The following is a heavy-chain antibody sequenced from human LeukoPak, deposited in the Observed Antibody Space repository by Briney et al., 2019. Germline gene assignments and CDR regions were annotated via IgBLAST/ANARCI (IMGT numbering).Heavy chain of an antibody. Sequence: GGSLRLSCAASGFTFSSYSMNWVRQAPGKGLMWVSQISTDGSQTFYADSVKGRFTISRDNAKNTLFLQMDSLRPEDTAVYYCVRSLRSADFWGQGTLVTVSS. CDR2: ISTDGSQT. CDR3: VRSLRSADF. J-gene: IGHJ4*02. V-gene: IGHV3-74*01. CDR1: GFTFSSYS.